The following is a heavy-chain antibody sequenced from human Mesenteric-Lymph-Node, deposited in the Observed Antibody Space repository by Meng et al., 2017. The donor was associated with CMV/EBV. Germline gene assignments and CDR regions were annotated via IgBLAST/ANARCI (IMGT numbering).Heavy chain of an antibody. CDR3: ARGKMTAPYYFDY. Sequence: SVKVSCKASGYTFTSYYMHWVRQAPGQGLEWMGGIIPIFGTANYAQKFQGRVTITTDESTSTAYMELSSLRSEDTAVYYCARGKMTAPYYFDYWGQGTLVTVSS. D-gene: IGHD6-25*01. J-gene: IGHJ4*02. CDR1: GYTFTSYY. CDR2: IIPIFGTA. V-gene: IGHV1-69*05.